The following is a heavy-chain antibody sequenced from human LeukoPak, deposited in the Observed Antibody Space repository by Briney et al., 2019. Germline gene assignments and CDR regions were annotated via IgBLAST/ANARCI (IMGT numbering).Heavy chain of an antibody. D-gene: IGHD6-19*01. CDR2: ISSSGGTR. Sequence: GGSLRLSCAASGFAFSVYEMYWVRQAPGKGLEWVSYISSSGGTRYYSDSVKGRFTISRDSAKNSLYLQMNSLRAEDTAVYYCATLTVASSFDYWGQGTLVTVSS. CDR1: GFAFSVYE. J-gene: IGHJ4*02. CDR3: ATLTVASSFDY. V-gene: IGHV3-48*03.